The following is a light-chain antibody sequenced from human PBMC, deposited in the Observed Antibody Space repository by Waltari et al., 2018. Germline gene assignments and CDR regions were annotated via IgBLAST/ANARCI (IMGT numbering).Light chain of an antibody. V-gene: IGLV2-14*03. Sequence: QSDLSQPPSMSGSPGQSITIPCPGTSSDVCGYYYLSWYQAYPGTAPKLIIYDVKNRPPGVSNRFTGSKSGNTASLTISVLQAEDEADYYCSSYTSTSTVLFGGGTKVTVL. CDR3: SSYTSTSTVL. J-gene: IGLJ2*01. CDR1: SSDVCGYYY. CDR2: DVK.